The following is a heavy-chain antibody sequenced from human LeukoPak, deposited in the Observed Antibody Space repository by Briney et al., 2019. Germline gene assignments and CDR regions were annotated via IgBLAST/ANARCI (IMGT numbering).Heavy chain of an antibody. Sequence: GGSLRLSCAASGFTFSVYWMIWVRQATGRGREWVANINEDGSEKYYLDSVKGRFTISRDNAKSTLYLQMNSLRAEDTAMYYCARDFKDVSPWGPGTLVTVSS. CDR3: ARDFKDVSP. J-gene: IGHJ5*02. CDR2: INEDGSEK. CDR1: GFTFSVYW. V-gene: IGHV3-7*01.